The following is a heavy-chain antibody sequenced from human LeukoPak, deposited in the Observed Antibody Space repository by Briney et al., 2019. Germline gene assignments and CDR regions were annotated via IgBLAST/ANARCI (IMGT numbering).Heavy chain of an antibody. V-gene: IGHV1-69*04. CDR3: ARDPIAAAGTSHRDY. CDR1: GGTFSSYA. D-gene: IGHD6-13*01. CDR2: IIPILGIV. J-gene: IGHJ4*02. Sequence: ASVKVSCKASGGTFSSYAISWVRQAPGQGLEWMGRIIPILGIVNYAQKFQGRVTITADKSTSTAYMELSSLRSEDTAVYYCARDPIAAAGTSHRDYWGQGTLVTVSS.